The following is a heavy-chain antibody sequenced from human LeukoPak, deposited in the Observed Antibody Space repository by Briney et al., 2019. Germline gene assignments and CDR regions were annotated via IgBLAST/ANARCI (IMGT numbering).Heavy chain of an antibody. D-gene: IGHD3-16*01. CDR3: TLAPYDRGAE. CDR2: IKSTPEGGTA. Sequence: PGRSLRLSCAASGFTFSSYGLHWVRQAPGRGLEWVGRIKSTPEGGTADHAAPVTGRFTISRDDSKNTLSPQMNNLKPEDTAVYYCTLAPYDRGAEWGQGTLVTVSS. J-gene: IGHJ4*02. CDR1: GFTFSSYG. V-gene: IGHV3-15*01.